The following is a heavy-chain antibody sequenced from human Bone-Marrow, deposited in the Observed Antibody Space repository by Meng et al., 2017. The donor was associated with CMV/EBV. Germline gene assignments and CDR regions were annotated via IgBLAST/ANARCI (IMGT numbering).Heavy chain of an antibody. CDR2: IKEDGSDK. CDR1: GFTFSTHW. V-gene: IGHV3-7*01. J-gene: IGHJ3*02. Sequence: GGSLRLSCAASGFTFSTHWMTWVRQAPGKGPEWVATIKEDGSDKYYVDSVKGRFTISRDNAKNSLYLQMNSLRVEDTAVYYCARELGELSGDAFDIWGQGTRVTFSS. D-gene: IGHD1-26*01. CDR3: ARELGELSGDAFDI.